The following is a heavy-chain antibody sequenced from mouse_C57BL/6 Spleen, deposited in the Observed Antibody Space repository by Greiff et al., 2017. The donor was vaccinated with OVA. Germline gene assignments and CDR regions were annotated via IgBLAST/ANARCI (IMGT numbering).Heavy chain of an antibody. CDR3: ARYYYGSSPYWYFDV. Sequence: QVQLQQPGAELVKPGASVKLSCKASGYTFTSYWMQWVKQRPGQGLEWIGEIDPSDSSTNYNQKFKGKATLTADTSSSTAYMQLSSLTSEDSAVYYCARYYYGSSPYWYFDVWGTGTTVTVSS. V-gene: IGHV1-50*01. CDR1: GYTFTSYW. CDR2: IDPSDSST. J-gene: IGHJ1*03. D-gene: IGHD1-1*01.